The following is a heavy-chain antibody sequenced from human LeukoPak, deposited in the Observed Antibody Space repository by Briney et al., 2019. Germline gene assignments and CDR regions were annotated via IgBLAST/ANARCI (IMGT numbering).Heavy chain of an antibody. V-gene: IGHV3-7*04. CDR2: IHPEGNEK. CDR3: ARGDAFSGDH. Sequence: GGSLRLSXAVSGFTFSDFWMSWVRQAPGRGREWVANIHPEGNEKYHVESLKGRFTISRDNAKNSLFLQMNGLRVEDTAVYFCARGDAFSGDHWGQGTLVTVSS. J-gene: IGHJ4*02. CDR1: GFTFSDFW.